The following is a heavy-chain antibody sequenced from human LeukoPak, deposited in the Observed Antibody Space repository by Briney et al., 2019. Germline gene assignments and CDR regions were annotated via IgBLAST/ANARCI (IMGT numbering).Heavy chain of an antibody. V-gene: IGHV3-74*01. CDR1: GITFTNYW. CDR2: ISSDGSSI. Sequence: GGSLRLSCAASGITFTNYWMHWVRQAPGKGPVWVSRISSDGSSIAYAESVKGRFTISRDNSKNTLYLQMNSLRAEDTAVYYCARDGGTSHFDYWGQGTLVTVSS. CDR3: ARDGGTSHFDY. D-gene: IGHD4-23*01. J-gene: IGHJ4*02.